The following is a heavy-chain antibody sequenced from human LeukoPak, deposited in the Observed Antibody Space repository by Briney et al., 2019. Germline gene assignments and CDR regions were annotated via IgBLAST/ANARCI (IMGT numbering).Heavy chain of an antibody. CDR1: GLTVSSNY. V-gene: IGHV3-66*01. J-gene: IGHJ4*02. Sequence: PGGSLRLSCAASGLTVSSNYMNWVRQAPGKGLEWVSVIYSDGSTYYADSVKGRFIISRDNPKNTLYLQMNSLRAEDTAVYYCARDGVYSSGWEFDYWGQGTLVTVSS. D-gene: IGHD6-19*01. CDR3: ARDGVYSSGWEFDY. CDR2: IYSDGST.